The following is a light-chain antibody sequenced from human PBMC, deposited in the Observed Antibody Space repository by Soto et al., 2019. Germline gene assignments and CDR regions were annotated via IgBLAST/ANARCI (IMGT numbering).Light chain of an antibody. CDR2: AAS. CDR1: QGIRDA. Sequence: DIQMTQSPSSLSASVGDRVTITCRASQGIRDALGWYQQKPGKSPKRLIYAASSLQSGVPSRFSGSGSGTEFTLTISCLQPEDFATYYCLQHNSYPQTFGQGPKVEIK. CDR3: LQHNSYPQT. V-gene: IGKV1-17*01. J-gene: IGKJ1*01.